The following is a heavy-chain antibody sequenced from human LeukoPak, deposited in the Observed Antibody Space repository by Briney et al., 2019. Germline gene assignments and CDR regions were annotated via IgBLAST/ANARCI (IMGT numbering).Heavy chain of an antibody. J-gene: IGHJ6*02. D-gene: IGHD5-18*01. CDR2: IYYSGST. V-gene: IGHV4-59*01. Sequence: PSETLSLTCTVSGGSISSYYWSRIRQPPGKGLEWIGYIYYSGSTNYNPSLKSRVTISVDTSKNQFSLKLSSVTAADTAVYYCARAGGYVQKSYGMDVWGQGTTVTVSS. CDR3: ARAGGYVQKSYGMDV. CDR1: GGSISSYY.